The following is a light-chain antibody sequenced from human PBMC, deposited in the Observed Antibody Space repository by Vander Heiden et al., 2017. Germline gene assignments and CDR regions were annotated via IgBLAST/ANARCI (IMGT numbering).Light chain of an antibody. J-gene: IGKJ2*01. V-gene: IGKV1-39*01. CDR3: QQSDSTPPT. CDR1: QSISSY. Sequence: DIQMTQSPSSLSASVGDRVTITCRASQSISSYLNWYQQKPGKAPKLLIYAASSLQSRVPSRFSGSGSGTDFTLSISRLQPEAFATYYCQQSDSTPPTFGQGTKLEIK. CDR2: AAS.